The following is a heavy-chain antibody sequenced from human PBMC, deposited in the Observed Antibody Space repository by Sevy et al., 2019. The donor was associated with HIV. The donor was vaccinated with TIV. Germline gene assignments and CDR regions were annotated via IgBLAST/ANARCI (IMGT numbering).Heavy chain of an antibody. D-gene: IGHD1-26*01. CDR3: ARGGGVGATTTPDS. J-gene: IGHJ4*02. Sequence: ASVKVSCKASRGTFSSYAISWVRQAPGQGLEWMGVIIPIFGTANYSQKFQGRVTITADESTSTAYMELTSLKSDDTAVYYCARGGGVGATTTPDSWGQGTLVTVSS. CDR2: IIPIFGTA. V-gene: IGHV1-69*13. CDR1: RGTFSSYA.